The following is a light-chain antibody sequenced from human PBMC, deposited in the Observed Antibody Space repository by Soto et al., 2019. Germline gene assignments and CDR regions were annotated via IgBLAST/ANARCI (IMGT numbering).Light chain of an antibody. CDR2: WAS. CDR3: QQYYSPPLT. V-gene: IGKV4-1*01. CDR1: QRVLYNSNSKNY. J-gene: IGKJ4*01. Sequence: DIVMTQSPDSLAVSLGERATINCKSSQRVLYNSNSKNYLAWYQQKVGQPPKLLIYWASTRESGVPDRFSGSGSGTDFTLTISSLQAEDVAVYYCQQYYSPPLTFGGGTKVDIK.